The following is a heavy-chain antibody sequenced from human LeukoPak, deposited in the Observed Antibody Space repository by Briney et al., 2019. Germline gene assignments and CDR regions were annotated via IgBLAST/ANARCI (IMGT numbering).Heavy chain of an antibody. V-gene: IGHV1-2*02. CDR3: ARDPGGGSCYDY. CDR1: GYTFTSYY. J-gene: IGHJ4*02. Sequence: ASVKVSCKASGYTFTSYYMHWVRQAPGQGLEWMGIINPSGGSTNYAQKFQGRVTMTRDTSISTAYMELSRLRSDDTAVYYCARDPGGGSCYDYWGQGTLVTVSS. CDR2: INPSGGST. D-gene: IGHD2-15*01.